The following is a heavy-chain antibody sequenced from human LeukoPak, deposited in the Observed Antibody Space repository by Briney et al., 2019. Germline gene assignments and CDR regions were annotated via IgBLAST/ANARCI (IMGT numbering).Heavy chain of an antibody. CDR1: GFTFSSYA. CDR2: ISYDGSNK. Sequence: PGGSLRLSCAASGFTFSSYAMHWVRQAPGKGLEWVAVISYDGSNKYYADSVKGRFTVSRDNSKNTLYLQMNSLRAEDTAVYYCARENTAMGLFDYWGQGTLVTVSS. V-gene: IGHV3-30-3*01. J-gene: IGHJ4*02. D-gene: IGHD5-18*01. CDR3: ARENTAMGLFDY.